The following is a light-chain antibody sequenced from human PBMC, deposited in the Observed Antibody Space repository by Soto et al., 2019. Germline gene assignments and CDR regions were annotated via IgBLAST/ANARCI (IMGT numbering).Light chain of an antibody. J-gene: IGKJ1*01. CDR1: QGIRSA. CDR2: SAS. CDR3: QQRET. Sequence: ASQRTQSPSSLSASVGDRVTITCRASQGIRSALGWYQQKPGKVPKSLIYSASNLQSGVPSRFSASGSGTDFTLTISSLQPEDFATYYCQQRETFGQGSKVAIK. V-gene: IGKV1-13*02.